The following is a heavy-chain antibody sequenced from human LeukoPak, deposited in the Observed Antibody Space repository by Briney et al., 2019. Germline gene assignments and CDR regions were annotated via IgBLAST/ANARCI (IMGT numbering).Heavy chain of an antibody. Sequence: SETLSLTCAVHGGSFSGYYWSWIRQPPGKGLEWIGEINHSGSTNYNPSLKSRVTISVDTSKNQFSLKLSSVTAADTAVYYCARRFRYGLRLIDYWGQGTLVTVFS. J-gene: IGHJ4*02. CDR1: GGSFSGYY. CDR3: ARRFRYGLRLIDY. CDR2: INHSGST. V-gene: IGHV4-34*01. D-gene: IGHD2-15*01.